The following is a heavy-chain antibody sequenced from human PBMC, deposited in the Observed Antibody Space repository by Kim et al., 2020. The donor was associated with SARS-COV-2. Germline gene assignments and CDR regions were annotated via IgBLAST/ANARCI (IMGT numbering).Heavy chain of an antibody. J-gene: IGHJ2*01. CDR2: FDPEDGET. Sequence: ASVKVSCKVSGYTLTELSMHWVRQAPGKGLEWMGGFDPEDGETIYAQKFQGRVTMTEDTSTDTAYMELSSLRSEDTAVYYCATVYYYDSSGRDWYFDLWGRGTLVTVSS. CDR1: GYTLTELS. V-gene: IGHV1-24*01. CDR3: ATVYYYDSSGRDWYFDL. D-gene: IGHD3-22*01.